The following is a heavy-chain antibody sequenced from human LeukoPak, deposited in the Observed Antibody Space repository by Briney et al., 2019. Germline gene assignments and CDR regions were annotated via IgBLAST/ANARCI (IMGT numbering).Heavy chain of an antibody. CDR2: MNPNSGNT. CDR1: GYTFTSYD. Sequence: ASVKVSCKASGYTFTSYDINWVRQATGQGLEWMGWMNPNSGNTGYAQKFQGRVTMTRNTSISTAYMELSSLRSEDTAVYYCARERSSLATSTNYFDYWGQGTLVTVSS. V-gene: IGHV1-8*02. D-gene: IGHD5-24*01. CDR3: ARERSSLATSTNYFDY. J-gene: IGHJ4*02.